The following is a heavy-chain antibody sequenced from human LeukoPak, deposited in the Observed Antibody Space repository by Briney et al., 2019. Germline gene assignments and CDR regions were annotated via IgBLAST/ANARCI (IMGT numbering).Heavy chain of an antibody. V-gene: IGHV4-38-2*02. CDR3: ARELAAAGTGVYYYMDV. CDR2: IYHSGST. J-gene: IGHJ6*03. D-gene: IGHD6-13*01. Sequence: SETLSLTCTVSGYSISSGYYWGWIRQPPGKGLEWIGSIYHSGSTYYNPSLKSRVTISVDTSKNQFSLKLSSVTAADAAVYYCARELAAAGTGVYYYMDVWGKGTTVTVSS. CDR1: GYSISSGYY.